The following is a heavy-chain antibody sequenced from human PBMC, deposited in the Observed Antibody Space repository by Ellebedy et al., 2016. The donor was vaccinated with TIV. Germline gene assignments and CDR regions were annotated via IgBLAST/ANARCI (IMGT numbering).Heavy chain of an antibody. Sequence: GGSLRLSCSVSGFTFSSYAMHWVRQAPGKGLQYVAAISDNGITTDYADSVGGRFTISRDNSKTTLYLQMRSLRPEDTAVYYCVKAWHSNSWCSNWFDPWGQGTLVIVSS. J-gene: IGHJ5*02. CDR1: GFTFSSYA. CDR2: ISDNGITT. D-gene: IGHD2-2*01. CDR3: VKAWHSNSWCSNWFDP. V-gene: IGHV3-64D*09.